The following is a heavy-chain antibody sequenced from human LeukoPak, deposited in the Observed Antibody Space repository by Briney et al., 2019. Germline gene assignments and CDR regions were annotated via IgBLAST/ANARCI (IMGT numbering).Heavy chain of an antibody. CDR2: ISSSSTST. D-gene: IGHD3-16*02. CDR3: AKMITFGGVIARSFDY. J-gene: IGHJ4*02. Sequence: VGSLRLSCAASGFTFSSYAMSWVRQAPGHGLEWVSAISSSSTSTYHADSVKGRFTISRDNSKNTLYLQMSSLRAEATAGYYCAKMITFGGVIARSFDYWGQGTLVTVSS. V-gene: IGHV3-23*01. CDR1: GFTFSSYA.